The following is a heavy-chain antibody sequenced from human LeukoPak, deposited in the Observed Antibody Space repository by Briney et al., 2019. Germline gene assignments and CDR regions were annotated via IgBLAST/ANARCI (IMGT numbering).Heavy chain of an antibody. D-gene: IGHD6-13*01. CDR1: GGSISSSSYY. J-gene: IGHJ4*02. CDR3: ARVEGSRSIAAAAAL. V-gene: IGHV4-39*07. CDR2: INHSGST. Sequence: SETLSLTCTVSGGSISSSSYYWSWIRQPPGKGLEWIGEINHSGSTNYNPSLKSRVTISVDTSKNQFSLKLSSVTAADTAVYYCARVEGSRSIAAAAALWGQGTLVTVSS.